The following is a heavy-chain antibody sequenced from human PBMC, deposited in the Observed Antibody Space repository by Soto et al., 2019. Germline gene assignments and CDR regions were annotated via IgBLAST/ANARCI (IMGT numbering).Heavy chain of an antibody. D-gene: IGHD2-15*01. Sequence: SETLSLTCAVSDYSISSGYYWGWIRQPPGKGLEWIGSMFYSGLTYYNPSLKSRVTLSVDTSKNQFSVRLNSVTAADTAVYYCAPLSVSLSGPYGIHVWGQGTTVTVSS. CDR1: DYSISSGYY. J-gene: IGHJ6*02. CDR2: MFYSGLT. CDR3: APLSVSLSGPYGIHV. V-gene: IGHV4-38-2*01.